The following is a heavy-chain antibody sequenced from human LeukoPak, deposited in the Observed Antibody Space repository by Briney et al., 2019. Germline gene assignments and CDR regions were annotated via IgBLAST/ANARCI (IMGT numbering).Heavy chain of an antibody. CDR1: GGTFSSYA. CDR2: IIPIFGTA. CDR3: ARDYPAVAGIILAG. J-gene: IGHJ4*02. V-gene: IGHV1-69*06. Sequence: SVKVSCKASGGTFSSYAISWVRQAPGQGLEWMGGIIPIFGTANYAQKFQGRVTITADKSTSTAYMELSSLRSEDRAVYYCARDYPAVAGIILAGWGQGTLVTVSS. D-gene: IGHD6-19*01.